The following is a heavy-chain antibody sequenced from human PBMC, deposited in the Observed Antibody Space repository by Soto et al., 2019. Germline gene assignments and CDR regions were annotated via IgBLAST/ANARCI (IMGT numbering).Heavy chain of an antibody. CDR2: IYHSGST. Sequence: PSETLSLTCTVSGASISSGSYCWTWVRQPPGKGLEWIGEIYHSGSTNYNPSLKSRVTISVDKSKNQFSLKLSSVTAADTAVYYCARDQAGHCSGGSCYDGGFDYWGQGTLVTVSS. V-gene: IGHV4-39*07. D-gene: IGHD2-15*01. J-gene: IGHJ4*02. CDR3: ARDQAGHCSGGSCYDGGFDY. CDR1: GASISSGSYC.